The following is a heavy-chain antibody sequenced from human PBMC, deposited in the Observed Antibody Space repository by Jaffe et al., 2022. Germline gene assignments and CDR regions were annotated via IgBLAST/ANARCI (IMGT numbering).Heavy chain of an antibody. D-gene: IGHD3-3*01. J-gene: IGHJ4*02. CDR3: ARCSLDIITVFGRGGVNYFDY. CDR1: GYSFATYW. CDR2: IYPGDSDA. V-gene: IGHV5-51*03. Sequence: EVQLVQSGAEVKKPGESLKISCKGSGYSFATYWIGWVRQMPGKGLEWMGIIYPGDSDARYSPSFQGQVTISADKSITTTYLQWSSLEAPDTAMYYCARCSLDIITVFGRGGVNYFDYWGQGTLVTVSS.